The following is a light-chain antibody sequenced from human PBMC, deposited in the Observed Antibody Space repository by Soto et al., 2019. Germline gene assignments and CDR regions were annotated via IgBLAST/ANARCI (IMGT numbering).Light chain of an antibody. CDR2: DAS. J-gene: IGKJ3*01. Sequence: EIVLTQSADSLSLSPGERATLSYRASQSVSSSLAWYQQKPGQAPRLLIYDASNRATGIPARFSGSGSGTDFTLTISSLEPEDFAVYYCQQRSNWPPEVTFGPGTKVDIK. V-gene: IGKV3-11*01. CDR3: QQRSNWPPEVT. CDR1: QSVSSS.